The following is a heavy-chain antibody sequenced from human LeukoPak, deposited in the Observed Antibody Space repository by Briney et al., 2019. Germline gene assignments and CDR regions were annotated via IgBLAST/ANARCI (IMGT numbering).Heavy chain of an antibody. J-gene: IGHJ4*02. CDR1: GGSFSGYY. D-gene: IGHD5-12*01. V-gene: IGHV4-34*01. Sequence: SETLSLTCAVYGGSFSGYYWSWIRQPPGKGLEWIGEINHSGSTNYNPSLKSRVTVSVDTSKNQFSLKLSSVTAADTAVYYCARTKWLLPRSFDYWGQGTLVTVSS. CDR2: INHSGST. CDR3: ARTKWLLPRSFDY.